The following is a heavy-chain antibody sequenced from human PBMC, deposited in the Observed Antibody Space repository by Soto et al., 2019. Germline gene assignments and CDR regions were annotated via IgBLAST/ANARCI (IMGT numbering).Heavy chain of an antibody. CDR2: ISGSGGTT. Sequence: GGSLRLSCVAYVFTFSAFAMSWVRQAPGKGLEWVTAISGSGGTTYYADSVKGRFTISRDNSKNTLYLQMNSLRAEDTAVYYCAKEGPNWNYLIDYWGQGTLVTVSS. V-gene: IGHV3-23*01. D-gene: IGHD1-7*01. CDR3: AKEGPNWNYLIDY. J-gene: IGHJ4*02. CDR1: VFTFSAFA.